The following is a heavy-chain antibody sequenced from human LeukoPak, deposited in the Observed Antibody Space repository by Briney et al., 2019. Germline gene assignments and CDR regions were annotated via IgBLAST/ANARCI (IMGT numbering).Heavy chain of an antibody. CDR2: IYYSGST. Sequence: SETLSLTCTVSGGSISSYYWTWIRQPPGKGLEWIGYIYYSGSTNFNPPLKSRVTISVDTSKNQFSLNLRSVTAADTAVYFCASLPHCSGGGCVRGSNYFDYWGQGTLVTVSS. D-gene: IGHD2-15*01. CDR3: ASLPHCSGGGCVRGSNYFDY. J-gene: IGHJ4*02. CDR1: GGSISSYY. V-gene: IGHV4-59*01.